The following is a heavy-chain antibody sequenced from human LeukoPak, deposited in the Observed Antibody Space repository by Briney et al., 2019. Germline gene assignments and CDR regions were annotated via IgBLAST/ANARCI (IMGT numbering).Heavy chain of an antibody. D-gene: IGHD2-8*01. CDR1: SGSISSTNW. CDR2: IYHSGSA. Sequence: PSETLSLTCAVSSGSISSTNWWCLVRPPPGEGLEWIGEIYHSGSANYNPSLKSRVTISADKSKNQFSLKLSSVAAADTAMYFCARGFFTYGVCYRMFDSWGQGTLVTVSS. J-gene: IGHJ4*02. CDR3: ARGFFTYGVCYRMFDS. V-gene: IGHV4-4*02.